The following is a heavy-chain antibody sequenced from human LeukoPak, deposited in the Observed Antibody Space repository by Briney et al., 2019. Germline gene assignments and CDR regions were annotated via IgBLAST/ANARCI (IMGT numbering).Heavy chain of an antibody. Sequence: PSETLSLTCTVSGGSISSSSYFWAWIRQPPGKGLEWIGNINYSGSTHFNASLKNRVTISVDASKNQFSLKLSSVTAADTAVYYCGRRVAGSGYRDYWGQGTLVTVSS. CDR1: GGSISSSSYF. CDR3: GRRVAGSGYRDY. D-gene: IGHD3-22*01. CDR2: INYSGST. J-gene: IGHJ4*02. V-gene: IGHV4-39*01.